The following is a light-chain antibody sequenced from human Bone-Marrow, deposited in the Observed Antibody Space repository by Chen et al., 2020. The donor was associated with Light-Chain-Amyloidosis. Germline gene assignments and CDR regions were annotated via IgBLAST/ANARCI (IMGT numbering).Light chain of an antibody. Sequence: SYVLTQPSSVSVATGQTATIACGGNNIGSTSVHGYPQTPGRAPLLVVYADRDRPAGFPERLAGSNSGNTATLTISRVEAGDEADYYCQVWDRSSDRPVFGGGTKLTVL. CDR3: QVWDRSSDRPV. J-gene: IGLJ3*02. CDR1: NIGSTS. V-gene: IGLV3-21*02. CDR2: ADR.